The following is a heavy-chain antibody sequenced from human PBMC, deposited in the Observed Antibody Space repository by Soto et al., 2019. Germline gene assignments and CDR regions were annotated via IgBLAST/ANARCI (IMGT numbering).Heavy chain of an antibody. Sequence: QITLKESGPPLVKPTQTLTLTCTFSGFSLSTSGVGVGWIRQPPGKALEWLALIYWNDDERYSPSLKSRLTITKDTSKNQVVLTMTNMDPVDTATYYCAHSRHYYDSSGYYWGDWFDPWGQGTLVTVSS. CDR3: AHSRHYYDSSGYYWGDWFDP. CDR1: GFSLSTSGVG. V-gene: IGHV2-5*01. D-gene: IGHD3-22*01. CDR2: IYWNDDE. J-gene: IGHJ5*02.